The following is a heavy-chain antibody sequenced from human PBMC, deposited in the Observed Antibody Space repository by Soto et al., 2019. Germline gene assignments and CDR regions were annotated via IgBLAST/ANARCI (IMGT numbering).Heavy chain of an antibody. J-gene: IGHJ4*02. CDR3: ARRYAANFDY. D-gene: IGHD2-15*01. V-gene: IGHV4-59*01. Sequence: QVQLQESGPGLVKPSETLSLTCTVSGGSISSYYWSWIRQPPGKGLAWIGSIYYSGSTNYNPSLKSPVTISVDTSKYQFSLKPSSVTAADTALYYCARRYAANFDYWGQGTLVTVSS. CDR2: IYYSGST. CDR1: GGSISSYY.